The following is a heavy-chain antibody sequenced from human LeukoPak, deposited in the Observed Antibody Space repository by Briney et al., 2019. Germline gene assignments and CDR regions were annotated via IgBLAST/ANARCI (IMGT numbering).Heavy chain of an antibody. CDR3: ARDWSSSSWYGPARNWFDP. D-gene: IGHD6-13*01. V-gene: IGHV4-39*07. Sequence: PSETLSLTCTVSGGSISSSSYYWGWIRQPPGKGLERIGSIHYSGSTNYNPSLKSRVTMSVDTSKNQFSLKLSSVTAADTAVYYCARDWSSSSWYGPARNWFDPWGQGTLVTVSS. CDR1: GGSISSSSYY. CDR2: IHYSGST. J-gene: IGHJ5*02.